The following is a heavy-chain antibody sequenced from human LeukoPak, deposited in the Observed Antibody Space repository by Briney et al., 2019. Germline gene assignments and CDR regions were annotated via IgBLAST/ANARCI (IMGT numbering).Heavy chain of an antibody. CDR3: ANGGDYYDSTPIYYGMDV. CDR2: ISYDGSNK. Sequence: AGGSLRLSCAASGFPFSSYGMHWVRQAPGKGLEWVAVISYDGSNKYYADSVKGRFTISRDNSKNTLYLQMNSLRAEDTAVYYCANGGDYYDSTPIYYGMDVWGQGTTVTVSS. V-gene: IGHV3-30*18. CDR1: GFPFSSYG. J-gene: IGHJ6*02. D-gene: IGHD3-22*01.